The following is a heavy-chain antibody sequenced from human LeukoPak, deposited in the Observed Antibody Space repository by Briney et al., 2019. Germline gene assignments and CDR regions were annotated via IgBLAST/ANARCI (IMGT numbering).Heavy chain of an antibody. V-gene: IGHV4-59*01. J-gene: IGHJ6*03. CDR2: IYYSGST. D-gene: IGHD3-9*01. CDR1: GGSISSYY. CDR3: ARGVLRYFDWLSDYYSYMDV. Sequence: PSETLSLTCTVSGGSISSYYWSWIRQPPGKGLEWIGYIYYSGSTNYNPSLKSRVTISVNTSKNQFSLKLSSVTAADTAVYYCARGVLRYFDWLSDYYSYMDVWGKGTTVTVSS.